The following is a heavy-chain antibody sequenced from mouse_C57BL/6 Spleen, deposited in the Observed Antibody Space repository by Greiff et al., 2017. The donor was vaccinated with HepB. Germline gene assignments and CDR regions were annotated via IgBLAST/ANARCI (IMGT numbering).Heavy chain of an antibody. J-gene: IGHJ2*01. V-gene: IGHV1-64*01. CDR3: ARRGLRSYFDY. D-gene: IGHD1-1*01. CDR1: GYTFTSYW. Sequence: VQLQQSGAELVKPGASVKLSCKASGYTFTSYWMHWVKQRPGQGLEWIGMIHPNSGSTNYNEKFKSKATLTVDKSSSTAYMQLSSLTSEDSAVYYCARRGLRSYFDYWGQGTTLTVSS. CDR2: IHPNSGST.